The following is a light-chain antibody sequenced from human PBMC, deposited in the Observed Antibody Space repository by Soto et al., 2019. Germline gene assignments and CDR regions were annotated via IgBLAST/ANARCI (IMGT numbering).Light chain of an antibody. Sequence: SYELTQPPSVSVAPGKTARITCGGNNIGSKSVHWYQQKPGQAPVLVIYYDSDRPSGIPERFSGSNSGNTATLAISRVEAGDWADYYCQVWDSSSGQPVFGRGTKLTVL. J-gene: IGLJ2*01. CDR1: NIGSKS. CDR3: QVWDSSSGQPV. V-gene: IGLV3-21*04. CDR2: YDS.